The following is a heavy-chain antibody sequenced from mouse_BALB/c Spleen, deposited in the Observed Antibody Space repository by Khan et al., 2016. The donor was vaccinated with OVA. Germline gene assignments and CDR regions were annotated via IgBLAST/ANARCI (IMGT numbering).Heavy chain of an antibody. V-gene: IGHV3-2*02. CDR3: ARGWDFDY. J-gene: IGHJ2*01. CDR2: ISYSGST. Sequence: EVQLQESGPGLVKPSQSLSLTCTVTGYSITSDYAWNWIRQFPGNKLEWMGYISYSGSTSYNPSLKSRIPITRDTSKNQFFLQLNSVTTEDTATYYCARGWDFDYWGQGTTLTVSS. CDR1: GYSITSDYA.